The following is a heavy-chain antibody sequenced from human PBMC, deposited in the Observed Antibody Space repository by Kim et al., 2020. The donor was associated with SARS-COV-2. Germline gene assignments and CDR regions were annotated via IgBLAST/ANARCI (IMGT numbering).Heavy chain of an antibody. Sequence: GTTYNADSGKGRFTISRDNSKNPVYLKMSSLRAEDTAVYYCARRFYAMDVWGQGTTVTVSS. V-gene: IGHV3-53*01. J-gene: IGHJ6*02. CDR2: GTT. D-gene: IGHD3-16*01. CDR3: ARRFYAMDV.